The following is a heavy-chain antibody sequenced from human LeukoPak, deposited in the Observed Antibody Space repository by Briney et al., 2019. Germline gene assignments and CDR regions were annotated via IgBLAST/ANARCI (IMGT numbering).Heavy chain of an antibody. V-gene: IGHV4-61*02. CDR2: IYISGST. CDR1: GGSISSGTYY. J-gene: IGHJ4*02. D-gene: IGHD3-22*01. CDR3: AREAVVVNTLYYLDY. Sequence: SETLSLTCIVSGGSISSGTYYWSWIRQPAGKGLEWIGRIYISGSTNYNPSLKSRVTISVDTSKNQFSLKLSSVTAADTAVYYCAREAVVVNTLYYLDYWGQGTLVTVSS.